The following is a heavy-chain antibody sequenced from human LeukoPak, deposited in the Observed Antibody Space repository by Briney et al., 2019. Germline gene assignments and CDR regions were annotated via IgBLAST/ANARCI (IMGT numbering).Heavy chain of an antibody. Sequence: GGSLRLSCAASGFTFSSYSMNWVRQAPGKGLEWVSYISSGSSAIYYADSVKGRFTISRDNAKNSLHLQMNSLRAEDTAVYYCASGGKQTNWGNYWGQGTLVTVSS. J-gene: IGHJ4*02. V-gene: IGHV3-48*04. D-gene: IGHD7-27*01. CDR1: GFTFSSYS. CDR3: ASGGKQTNWGNY. CDR2: ISSGSSAI.